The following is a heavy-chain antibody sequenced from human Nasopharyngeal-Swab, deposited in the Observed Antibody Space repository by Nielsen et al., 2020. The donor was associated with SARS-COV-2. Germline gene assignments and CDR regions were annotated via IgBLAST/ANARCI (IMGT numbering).Heavy chain of an antibody. CDR2: INPDSGDT. J-gene: IGHJ6*02. CDR1: GYTLTGYY. D-gene: IGHD3-22*01. Sequence: SVKVSCKASGYTLTGYYIHWVRQVPGQGPEWVGCINPDSGDTKYAQKFQGRVTVTRDTSRSTAYMELSSLRSEDTAVYYCARESADYYDSSGYLPAGYYYYGMDVWGQGTTVTVSS. V-gene: IGHV1-2*02. CDR3: ARESADYYDSSGYLPAGYYYYGMDV.